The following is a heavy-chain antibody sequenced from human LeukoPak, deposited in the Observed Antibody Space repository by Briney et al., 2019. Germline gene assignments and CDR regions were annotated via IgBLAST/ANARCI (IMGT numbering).Heavy chain of an antibody. CDR3: ARDDRVAGTAGTEPRLCFDY. CDR1: GFTFSSYE. CDR2: ISSSGSTI. V-gene: IGHV3-48*03. D-gene: IGHD6-19*01. J-gene: IGHJ4*02. Sequence: GGSLRLSCAASGFTFSSYEMIWVRQAPGKGLEWVSYISSSGSTIYYADSVKGRFTISRDNAKNSLYLQMNSLRAEDTAVYYCARDDRVAGTAGTEPRLCFDYWGQGTLVTVSS.